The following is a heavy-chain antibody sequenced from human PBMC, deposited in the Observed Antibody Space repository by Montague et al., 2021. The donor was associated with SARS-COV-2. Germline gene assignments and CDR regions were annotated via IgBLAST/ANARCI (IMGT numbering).Heavy chain of an antibody. CDR2: IYWDDDK. V-gene: IGHV2-5*02. Sequence: VKPTQTLTLTCTFSGFSLSTHGVGVAWIRQPPGKALEWLAVIYWDDDKRYSPSLKSRLTITKDTSKNQVVLTMTNMDPVDTATYYCVHSYADYLFDYWGQGTLVSVSS. CDR3: VHSYADYLFDY. D-gene: IGHD4-17*01. CDR1: GFSLSTHGVG. J-gene: IGHJ4*02.